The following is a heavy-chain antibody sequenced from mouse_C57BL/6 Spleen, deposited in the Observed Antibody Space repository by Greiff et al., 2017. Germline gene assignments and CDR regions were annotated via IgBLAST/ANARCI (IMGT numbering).Heavy chain of an antibody. CDR1: GYTFTSYW. V-gene: IGHV1-53*01. CDR2: INPSNGGT. D-gene: IGHD1-1*01. CDR3: ARSITTVVANDYAMDY. J-gene: IGHJ4*01. Sequence: VQLQQPGTELVKPGASVKLSCKASGYTFTSYWMHWVKQRPGQGLEWIGNINPSNGGTNYNEKFKSKATLTVDKSSSTAYMQLSSLTSEDSAVYYCARSITTVVANDYAMDYWGQGTSVTVSS.